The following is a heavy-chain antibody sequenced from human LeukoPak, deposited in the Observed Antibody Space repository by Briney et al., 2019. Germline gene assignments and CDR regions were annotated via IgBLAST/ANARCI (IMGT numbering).Heavy chain of an antibody. CDR3: ARQHMIRGVIIPLYFDY. D-gene: IGHD3-10*01. J-gene: IGHJ4*02. CDR2: MFYSGST. Sequence: SETLSLTCTVSGGSISSSSYHWGWIRQAPGTGLEWIANMFYSGSTYYNPSLKSRVSISVDTSKNQFSLKLNSVTAADTAVYYCARQHMIRGVIIPLYFDYWGQGTLVTVSS. V-gene: IGHV4-39*01. CDR1: GGSISSSSYH.